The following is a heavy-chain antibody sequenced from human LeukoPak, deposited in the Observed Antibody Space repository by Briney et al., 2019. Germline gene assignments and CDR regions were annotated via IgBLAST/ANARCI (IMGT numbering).Heavy chain of an antibody. J-gene: IGHJ4*02. CDR2: IKSETNGGTA. V-gene: IGHV3-15*07. Sequence: GGSLRLSCAVSGLTFSNAWMNWVRQAPGKGLEWVVHIKSETNGGTADYAAAVEGRFTISRDDSKNTLYLQMNSLKIEDTAVYFCTTNPGSWGDFWGQGSLVTVSS. CDR1: GLTFSNAW. D-gene: IGHD2-15*01. CDR3: TTNPGSWGDF.